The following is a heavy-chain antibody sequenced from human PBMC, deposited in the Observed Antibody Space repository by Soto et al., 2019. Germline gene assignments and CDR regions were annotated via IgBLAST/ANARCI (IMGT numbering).Heavy chain of an antibody. J-gene: IGHJ4*02. CDR3: AKSPTMVRGLIFDY. D-gene: IGHD3-10*01. Sequence: GGSLRLSCAASGFTFSSYSLSWVRQAPGKGLDWVSAIRGSGDNTYYADSVKGRFTISRDNTKNTLYLQMNSLRAEDTAVYYCAKSPTMVRGLIFDYWGRGALVTVSS. V-gene: IGHV3-23*01. CDR2: IRGSGDNT. CDR1: GFTFSSYS.